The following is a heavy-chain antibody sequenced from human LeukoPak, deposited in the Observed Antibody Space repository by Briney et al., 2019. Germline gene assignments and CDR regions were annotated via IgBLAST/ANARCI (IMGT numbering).Heavy chain of an antibody. CDR1: GGSISRYY. V-gene: IGHV4-59*08. Sequence: SETLSLTCTVSGGSISRYYWSWIRQPPGKGLGWIGYIYYSGSTNYNPSLKSRVTISVDTSKNQFSLKLSSVTAADTAVYYCARVSGDFDYWGQGTLVTVSS. D-gene: IGHD6-13*01. CDR2: IYYSGST. CDR3: ARVSGDFDY. J-gene: IGHJ4*02.